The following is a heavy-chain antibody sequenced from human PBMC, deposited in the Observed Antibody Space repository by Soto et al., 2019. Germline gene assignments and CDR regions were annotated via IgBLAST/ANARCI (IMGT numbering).Heavy chain of an antibody. CDR2: IYYSGST. D-gene: IGHD6-19*01. J-gene: IGHJ5*02. Sequence: QVQLQESGPGLVKPSETLSLTCTVSGGSISSYYWSWIRQPPGMGLEWIGYIYYSGSTNYNPSLKSRVTISVDTSKNQFSLKLSSVTAADTAVYYCARWLVGRGNWFDPWGQGTLVTVSS. V-gene: IGHV4-59*01. CDR3: ARWLVGRGNWFDP. CDR1: GGSISSYY.